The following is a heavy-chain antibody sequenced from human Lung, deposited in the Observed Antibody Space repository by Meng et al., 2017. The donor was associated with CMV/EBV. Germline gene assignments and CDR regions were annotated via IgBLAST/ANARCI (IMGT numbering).Heavy chain of an antibody. J-gene: IGHJ4*02. V-gene: IGHV4-34*01. CDR2: INHSEST. CDR1: SGSFTGYF. CDR3: ARRVGSGKYFFDY. Sequence: CAVFSGSFTGYFCSWTRPSPGQGLEWIAEINHSESTNYNPSLKSRVTISVDTSKNQFSLRLKSVTVADTGVYFCARRVGSGKYFFDYWRQGTLVTVSS. D-gene: IGHD3-10*01.